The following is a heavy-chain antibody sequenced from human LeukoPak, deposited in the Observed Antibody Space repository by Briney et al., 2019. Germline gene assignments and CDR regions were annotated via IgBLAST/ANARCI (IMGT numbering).Heavy chain of an antibody. J-gene: IGHJ4*02. CDR3: ASYYYDSSGYYYYFDY. CDR1: GGTFSSYA. D-gene: IGHD3-22*01. Sequence: GASVKVSCKASGGTFSSYAISWVRQASGQGLEWMGGIIPIFGTANYAQKFQGRVTITADESTSTAYMELSSLRSEDTAVYYCASYYYDSSGYYYYFDYWGQGTLVTVSS. CDR2: IIPIFGTA. V-gene: IGHV1-69*13.